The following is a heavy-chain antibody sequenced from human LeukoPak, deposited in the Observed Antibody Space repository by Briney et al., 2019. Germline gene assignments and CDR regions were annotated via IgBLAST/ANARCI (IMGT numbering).Heavy chain of an antibody. V-gene: IGHV3-7*01. Sequence: GGSLRLSCAASGFTFSSYWMSWVRQAPGKGLEWVANIKQDGSEKYYVDSVKGRFTISRDNAKNSLYLQMNSLRAEDTAVYYCAKRDTTMAKGAFDIWGQGTTVTVSS. D-gene: IGHD5-18*01. CDR2: IKQDGSEK. CDR3: AKRDTTMAKGAFDI. CDR1: GFTFSSYW. J-gene: IGHJ3*02.